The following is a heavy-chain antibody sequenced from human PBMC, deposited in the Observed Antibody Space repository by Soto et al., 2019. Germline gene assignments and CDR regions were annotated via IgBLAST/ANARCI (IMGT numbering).Heavy chain of an antibody. CDR1: GGSISSGGYY. Sequence: SETLSLTCTVSGGSISSGGYYWSWIRQHPGKGLEWIGYIYYSGSTYYNPSLKSRVTISVDTSKNQFSLKLSSVTAADTAVYYCARVAAMDALDYYYGMDVWGQGTKVTFSS. V-gene: IGHV4-31*03. D-gene: IGHD5-18*01. CDR3: ARVAAMDALDYYYGMDV. CDR2: IYYSGST. J-gene: IGHJ6*02.